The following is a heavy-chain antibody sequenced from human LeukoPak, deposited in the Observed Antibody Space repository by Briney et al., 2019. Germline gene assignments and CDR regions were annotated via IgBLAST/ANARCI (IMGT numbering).Heavy chain of an antibody. J-gene: IGHJ4*02. CDR1: GGSIGSSGYY. D-gene: IGHD3-3*01. CDR3: ARHIGTTRSDYYPY. V-gene: IGHV4-61*05. CDR2: IYYSGST. Sequence: PSETLSLACTVSGGSIGSSGYYWSWIRQPPGKGLEWIGYIYYSGSTNYNPSLKSRVTISVDTSKNQFSLILSSVTAADTAVYYCARHIGTTRSDYYPYWGQGTLVTVSS.